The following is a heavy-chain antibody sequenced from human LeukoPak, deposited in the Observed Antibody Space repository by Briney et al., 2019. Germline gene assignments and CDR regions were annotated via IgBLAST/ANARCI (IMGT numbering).Heavy chain of an antibody. V-gene: IGHV1-46*01. Sequence: GASVKVSCKASGYTFTSYYMHWVRQAPGQGLEWMGIINPSGGSTSYAQKSQGRVTMTRDTSTSTVYMELSSLRSEDTAVYYCARGQYYYDSSGPLGAFDIWGQGTMVTVSS. J-gene: IGHJ3*02. CDR2: INPSGGST. CDR3: ARGQYYYDSSGPLGAFDI. CDR1: GYTFTSYY. D-gene: IGHD3-22*01.